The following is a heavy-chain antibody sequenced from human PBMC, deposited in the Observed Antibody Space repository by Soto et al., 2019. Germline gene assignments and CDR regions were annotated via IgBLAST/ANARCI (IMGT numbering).Heavy chain of an antibody. Sequence: GESLKIPCKGSGYSFTNYWIGRVRQMPGKGLECMGIIYPGDYDTRYSPSFQGEVTISADKSISTAYLQWSSLKASDTAMYYCARPTTYYYDSSGYLIWGQGTMGTVSS. D-gene: IGHD3-22*01. J-gene: IGHJ3*02. CDR3: ARPTTYYYDSSGYLI. V-gene: IGHV5-51*01. CDR1: GYSFTNYW. CDR2: IYPGDYDT.